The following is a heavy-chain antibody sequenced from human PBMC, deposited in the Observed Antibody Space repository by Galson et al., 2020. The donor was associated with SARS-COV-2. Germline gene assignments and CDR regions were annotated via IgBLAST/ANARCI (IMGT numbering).Heavy chain of an antibody. CDR1: GYTFTDYY. CDR2: INPKSGGT. J-gene: IGHJ6*02. V-gene: IGHV1-2*02. CDR3: ARLRYYDVLTGYIVDV. D-gene: IGHD3-9*01. Sequence: VKVSCKASGYTFTDYYIHWVRQAPGQGLEWMGWINPKSGGTNYAQKFEGRVTMTRDTSITTAYMELSRLRADETAVYYCARLRYYDVLTGYIVDVWGQGTMVTVCS.